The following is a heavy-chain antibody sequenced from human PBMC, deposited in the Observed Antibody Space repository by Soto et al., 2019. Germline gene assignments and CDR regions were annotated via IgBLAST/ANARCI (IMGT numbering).Heavy chain of an antibody. Sequence: SETLSLTCTVSGGSISSGVYYGIWIRQHPGKGLEWIGYIYYSGITYYNPSLKSRVTISVDTSKNQFSLKLSSVTAADTAVYYCARDRVREHWFDPWGQGTLVTVSS. CDR1: GGSISSGVYY. CDR2: IYYSGIT. CDR3: ARDRVREHWFDP. V-gene: IGHV4-31*03. D-gene: IGHD6-13*01. J-gene: IGHJ5*02.